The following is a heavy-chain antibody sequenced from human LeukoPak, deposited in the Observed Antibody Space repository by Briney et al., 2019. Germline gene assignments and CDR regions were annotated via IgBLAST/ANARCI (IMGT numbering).Heavy chain of an antibody. CDR1: GYSCTSYW. CDR2: IYPGDSDT. V-gene: IGHV5-51*01. Sequence: GESLKISCKGSGYSCTSYWIDWVRQMPGKGLEWMGIIYPGDSDTRYSPSFQGQVTISADKSISTAYLQWSSLKASDTAMYYCARRSVYSSGWYRRGPFDYWGQGTLVTVSS. D-gene: IGHD6-19*01. J-gene: IGHJ4*02. CDR3: ARRSVYSSGWYRRGPFDY.